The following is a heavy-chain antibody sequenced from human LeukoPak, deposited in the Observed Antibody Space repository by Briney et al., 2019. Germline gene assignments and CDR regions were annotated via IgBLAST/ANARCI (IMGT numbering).Heavy chain of an antibody. CDR2: ISSSSSTI. V-gene: IGHV3-48*04. Sequence: GGSLRLSCAASGFTFSSYSMNWVRQAPGKGLKWVSLISSSSSTIYYADSVKGRFTISRDNAKNSLYLQMNSLRAEDTAVYYCARDRGGSYSAIDYWGQGTLVTVSS. CDR1: GFTFSSYS. D-gene: IGHD1-26*01. CDR3: ARDRGGSYSAIDY. J-gene: IGHJ4*02.